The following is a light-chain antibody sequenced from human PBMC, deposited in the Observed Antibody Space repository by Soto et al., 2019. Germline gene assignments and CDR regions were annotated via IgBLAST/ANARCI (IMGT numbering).Light chain of an antibody. CDR1: SSNIGSFT. V-gene: IGLV1-44*01. CDR3: AAWDDSLNGPYV. J-gene: IGLJ1*01. CDR2: STS. Sequence: QSVLSQPPSASGTPGQRVTISCSGSSSNIGSFTVSWYQQLPGRAPTLLIYSTSQRSSGVPDRFSGSKSGTSASLAISGLQSEDEAEYYCAAWDDSLNGPYVFGTGTKVTVL.